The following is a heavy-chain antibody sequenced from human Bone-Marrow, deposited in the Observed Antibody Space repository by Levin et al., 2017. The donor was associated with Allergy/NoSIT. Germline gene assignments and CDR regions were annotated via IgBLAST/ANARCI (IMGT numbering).Heavy chain of an antibody. V-gene: IGHV3-30-3*01. Sequence: SCAASGFTFSSYAMHWVRQAPGKGLEWVAVISYDGSNKYYADSVKGRFTISRDNSKNTLYLQMNSLRAEDTAVYYCARGQDYDFWSGETYYFDYWGQGTLVTVSS. CDR1: GFTFSSYA. J-gene: IGHJ4*02. CDR3: ARGQDYDFWSGETYYFDY. D-gene: IGHD3-3*01. CDR2: ISYDGSNK.